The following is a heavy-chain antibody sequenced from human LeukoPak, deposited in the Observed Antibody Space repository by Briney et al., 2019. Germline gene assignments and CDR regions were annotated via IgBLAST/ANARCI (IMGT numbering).Heavy chain of an antibody. V-gene: IGHV3-21*01. CDR2: MTSTSHI. CDR3: ARDLDFWSGYKDY. J-gene: IGHJ4*02. Sequence: PGGSLRLSCAASGFTFSSYNLNWVRQAPGKGLEGVSSMTSTSHIYYSDSVKGRFTISRDNAKNSLYLQMNSLRAEDTAVYYCARDLDFWSGYKDYWGQGTLVTVSS. CDR1: GFTFSSYN. D-gene: IGHD3-3*01.